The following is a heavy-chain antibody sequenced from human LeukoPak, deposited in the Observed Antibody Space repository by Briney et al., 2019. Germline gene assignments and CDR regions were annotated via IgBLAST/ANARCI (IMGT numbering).Heavy chain of an antibody. CDR3: ARELFRGLHDVTGPLNI. J-gene: IGHJ3*02. CDR2: ITSDSRYM. D-gene: IGHD3/OR15-3a*01. Sequence: GGSLRLSCAASGFTFTSYNMNWVRQAPGKALEWVSSITSDSRYMYYGDSVKGRFTISRDNAKNSLFLQMDSLRAEDTAVYFCARELFRGLHDVTGPLNIWGQGTMVTVSS. CDR1: GFTFTSYN. V-gene: IGHV3-21*01.